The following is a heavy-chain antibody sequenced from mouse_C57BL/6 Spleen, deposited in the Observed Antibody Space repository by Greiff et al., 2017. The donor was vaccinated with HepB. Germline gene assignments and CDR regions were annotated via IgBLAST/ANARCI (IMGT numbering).Heavy chain of an antibody. CDR2: INPNNGGT. V-gene: IGHV1-26*01. J-gene: IGHJ3*01. CDR1: GYTFTDYY. CDR3: ARSYYSNPGFAY. Sequence: VQLQQSGPELVKPGASVKISCKASGYTFTDYYMNWVKQSHGKSLEWIGDINPNNGGTSYNQKFKGKATLTVDKSSSTAYMELRSLTSEDSAVYYCARSYYSNPGFAYWGQGTLVTVSA. D-gene: IGHD2-5*01.